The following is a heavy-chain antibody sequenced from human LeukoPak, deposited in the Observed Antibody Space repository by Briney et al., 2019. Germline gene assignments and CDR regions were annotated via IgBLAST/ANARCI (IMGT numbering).Heavy chain of an antibody. CDR2: IRYDGSNK. CDR3: AKAVVPAAISDY. Sequence: PGGSLRLSCAASGFTFSSYGMHWVRQAPGKGLEWVAFIRYDGSNKYYADSVKGRFTISRDNSKNTLYLQMNSLRAEDTAVYYCAKAVVPAAISDYWGQGTLVTVSS. CDR1: GFTFSSYG. D-gene: IGHD2-2*02. J-gene: IGHJ4*02. V-gene: IGHV3-30*02.